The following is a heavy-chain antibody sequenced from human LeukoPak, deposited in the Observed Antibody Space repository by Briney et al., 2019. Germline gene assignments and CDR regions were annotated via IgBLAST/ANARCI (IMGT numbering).Heavy chain of an antibody. D-gene: IGHD6-13*01. V-gene: IGHV1-69*17. CDR3: ATGTNGLYGSNRFQGYFDD. J-gene: IGHJ4*02. CDR1: GGTFSSYA. CDR2: ITPTYGLV. Sequence: PGASVKVSCKASGGTFSSYAISWVRQAPGQGLEWMGGITPTYGLVHYAQKFQGRVTLTTDTSTGTADLEMNSLTFEDTAVYYCATGTNGLYGSNRFQGYFDDWGQGTLVTVLS.